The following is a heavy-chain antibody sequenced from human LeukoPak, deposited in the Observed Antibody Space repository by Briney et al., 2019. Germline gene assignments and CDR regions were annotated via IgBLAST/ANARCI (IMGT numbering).Heavy chain of an antibody. Sequence: GGSLRLSCAAPGFSFSSNWMGWVRQAPGKGLEWVAHIKRDGSRKYYLDSVKGRFTISRDNAKNSLYLQMNSLRVEDTAVYYCARLGLEVGGPNWFDPWGQGTLVTVSS. CDR3: ARLGLEVGGPNWFDP. D-gene: IGHD1-1*01. V-gene: IGHV3-7*01. CDR1: GFSFSSNW. J-gene: IGHJ5*02. CDR2: IKRDGSRK.